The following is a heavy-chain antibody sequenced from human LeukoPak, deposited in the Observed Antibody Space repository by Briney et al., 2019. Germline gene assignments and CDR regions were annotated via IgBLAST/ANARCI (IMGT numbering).Heavy chain of an antibody. J-gene: IGHJ4*02. CDR3: ARPTVAGIFDC. CDR2: IYSGGST. Sequence: HPGGSLRLSCAASGFTFSSKYMSWVRQAPGKGLEWVSVIYSGGSTYYADSVKGRFTISRDTSKNTLYLQMNSLRAEDTAVYYCARPTVAGIFDCWGQGTLVTVSS. CDR1: GFTFSSKY. V-gene: IGHV3-66*04. D-gene: IGHD6-19*01.